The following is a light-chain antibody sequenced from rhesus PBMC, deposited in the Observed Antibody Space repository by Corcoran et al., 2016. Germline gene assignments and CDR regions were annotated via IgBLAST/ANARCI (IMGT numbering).Light chain of an antibody. CDR3: QHYYSTPLT. CDR2: EAS. J-gene: IGKJ4*01. V-gene: IGKV1-25*01. Sequence: DIQMTQSPSSLSASVEDRVTITCRASQGITNDLAWYQQQPGETPKLLIYEASSLQSGIPSRFSGSGSGTDFTLTISSLQSEDFATYYCQHYYSTPLTFGGGTKVEIK. CDR1: QGITND.